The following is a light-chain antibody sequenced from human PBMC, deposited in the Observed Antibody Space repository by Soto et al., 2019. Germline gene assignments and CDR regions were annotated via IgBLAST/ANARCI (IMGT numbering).Light chain of an antibody. CDR2: SSN. CDR3: AAWDDSLNGVL. Sequence: QSVLTQPPSASGTPGQRVTISCSGSSSNIGSYTVNWYRQVPGTAPKLLIYSSNQRPSGGPDRFSGAKSGTSASLAISGLQSEDEADYYCAAWDDSLNGVLFGGGTKLTVL. J-gene: IGLJ2*01. CDR1: SSNIGSYT. V-gene: IGLV1-44*01.